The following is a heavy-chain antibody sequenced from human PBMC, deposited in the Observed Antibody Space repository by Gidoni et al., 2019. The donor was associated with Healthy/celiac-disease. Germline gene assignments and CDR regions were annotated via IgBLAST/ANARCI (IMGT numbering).Heavy chain of an antibody. CDR3: AKDEGGSWSVWFDP. Sequence: QLKLVQSGADVNKPGPSVKVSCQVSRHTFTSYGISWVRQAPGQGLEWLGRISAYNGNTNYAQKLQGRVTMTTDTSTSTAYMELRSLRADDTAVYYCAKDEGGSWSVWFDPWGQGTLVTVSS. J-gene: IGHJ5*02. CDR2: ISAYNGNT. D-gene: IGHD6-13*01. CDR1: RHTFTSYG. V-gene: IGHV1-18*01.